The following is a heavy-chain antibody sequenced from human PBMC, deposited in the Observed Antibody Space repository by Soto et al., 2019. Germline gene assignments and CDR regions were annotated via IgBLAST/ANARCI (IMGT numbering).Heavy chain of an antibody. CDR1: GYSFAGYW. V-gene: IGHV5-10-1*01. CDR2: IDPSDSQT. D-gene: IGHD3-16*01. CDR3: ATDPGGPPLNRFDS. Sequence: GESLKISCKGSGYSFAGYWITWVRQMPGKGLEWMGRIDPSDSQTYYSPSFRGHVTISAAKSITTVFLQWSSLRASDTAMYYCATDPGGPPLNRFDSWGHGTLVTVSS. J-gene: IGHJ5*01.